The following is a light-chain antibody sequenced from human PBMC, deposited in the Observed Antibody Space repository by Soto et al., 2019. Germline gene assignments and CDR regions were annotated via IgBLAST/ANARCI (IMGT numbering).Light chain of an antibody. CDR2: GAF. CDR3: QQRNIWPPVT. Sequence: EIVLTQSPATLSFSPGERSTLSCRSRPSVDNYIDWYQQKPGQAPRLLIYGAFNRATGIPDRFSGSGSGTDFTLTINSLEPEDFAVYYCQQRNIWPPVTFGQGTRLEIK. J-gene: IGKJ5*01. V-gene: IGKV3-11*01. CDR1: PSVDNY.